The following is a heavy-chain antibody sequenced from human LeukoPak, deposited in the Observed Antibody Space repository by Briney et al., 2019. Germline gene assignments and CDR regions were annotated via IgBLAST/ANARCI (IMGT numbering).Heavy chain of an antibody. CDR3: ARDVVVVPAAIVH. V-gene: IGHV3-7*01. D-gene: IGHD2-2*02. Sequence: GGSLRLSCAASGFTFSSYWMSWVRQAPGKGLEWVANIKQDGSEKYYVDSVKGRFTISRDNAKNSLYLQMNSLRAEDTAVYYCARDVVVVPAAIVHWGQGTLVTVSS. CDR2: IKQDGSEK. CDR1: GFTFSSYW. J-gene: IGHJ4*02.